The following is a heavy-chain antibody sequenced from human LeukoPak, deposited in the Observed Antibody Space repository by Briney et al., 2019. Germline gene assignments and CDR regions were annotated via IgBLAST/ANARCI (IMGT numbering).Heavy chain of an antibody. CDR1: GGTFSSYA. J-gene: IGHJ4*02. V-gene: IGHV1-69*05. Sequence: ASVKVSCKASGGTFSSYAISWVRQAPGQGLEWTGGIIPIFGTANYAQKFQGRVTITTDESTSTAYMELSSLRSEDTAVYYCARDITVAGNRFDYWGQGTLVTVSS. D-gene: IGHD6-19*01. CDR3: ARDITVAGNRFDY. CDR2: IIPIFGTA.